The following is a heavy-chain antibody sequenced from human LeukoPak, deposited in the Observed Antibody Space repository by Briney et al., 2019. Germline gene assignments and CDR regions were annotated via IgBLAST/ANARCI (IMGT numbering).Heavy chain of an antibody. CDR1: GYTFTGYY. CDR2: INPSGGST. Sequence: GASVKVSCKASGYTFTGYYMHWVRQAPGQGLEWMGIINPSGGSTSYAQKFQGRVTMTRDTSTSTVYMELSSLRSEDTAVYYCARQKPKMATIDYFDYWGQGTLVTVSS. CDR3: ARQKPKMATIDYFDY. V-gene: IGHV1-46*01. D-gene: IGHD5-12*01. J-gene: IGHJ4*02.